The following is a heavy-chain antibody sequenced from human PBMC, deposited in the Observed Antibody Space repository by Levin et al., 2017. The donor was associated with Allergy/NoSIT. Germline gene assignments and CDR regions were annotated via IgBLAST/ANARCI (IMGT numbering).Heavy chain of an antibody. CDR1: GFTFSGYW. CDR3: ARDVVAGSGSSDS. D-gene: IGHD3-10*01. Sequence: RSGGSLRLSCAASGFTFSGYWMHWVRQVPGEGLMWVSRINTDGSTTNYGGSVQGRFTISRDNAKNTLYLQMNSLGAEDTAMYYCARDVVAGSGSSDSWGQGTLVTVSS. J-gene: IGHJ5*01. V-gene: IGHV3-74*01. CDR2: INTDGSTT.